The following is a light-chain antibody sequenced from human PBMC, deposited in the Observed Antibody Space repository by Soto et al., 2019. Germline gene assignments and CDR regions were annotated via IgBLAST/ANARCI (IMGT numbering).Light chain of an antibody. V-gene: IGKV2-24*01. CDR1: ESLLHRNGNTY. Sequence: EIVLTQGPLSSPVTLGQPASISCTSSESLLHRNGNTYLSWLHQRPGQPPRLLVYHVSSRFSGVPDRGRGSGVGRHFTLTISRVEAEDVGFYFCVQATHFPWTFGQGTRLEV. CDR2: HVS. J-gene: IGKJ1*01. CDR3: VQATHFPWT.